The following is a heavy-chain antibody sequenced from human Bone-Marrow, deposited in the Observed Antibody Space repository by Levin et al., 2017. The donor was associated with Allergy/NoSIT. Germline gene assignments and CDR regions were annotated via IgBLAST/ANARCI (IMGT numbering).Heavy chain of an antibody. CDR3: AKDYYGSGTYYNLGLFDF. CDR2: LPDGTGGA. V-gene: IGHV3-23*01. J-gene: IGHJ4*02. D-gene: IGHD3-10*01. Sequence: GGSLRLSCVASGFTFSNYVMGWVRQAPGKGLEWVSTLPDGTGGAYLADSVRGRFTISRDNSKNMLFLQMNTLTAEDTAVYYCAKDYYGSGTYYNLGLFDFWGQGTLVTVSS. CDR1: GFTFSNYV.